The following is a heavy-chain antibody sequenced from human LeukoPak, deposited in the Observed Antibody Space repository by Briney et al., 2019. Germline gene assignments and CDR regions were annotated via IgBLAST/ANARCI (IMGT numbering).Heavy chain of an antibody. CDR3: ARTRSSSSSWYGQFDY. J-gene: IGHJ4*02. D-gene: IGHD6-13*01. CDR2: INPNSGGT. Sequence: ASVKVSCKPSGYTFTGNYMHWVRQAPGQGLEWMGWINPNSGGTKYAQKFQGRVTITADKSTSTAYMELSSLRSEDTAVYYCARTRSSSSSWYGQFDYWGQGTLVTVSS. CDR1: GYTFTGNY. V-gene: IGHV1-2*02.